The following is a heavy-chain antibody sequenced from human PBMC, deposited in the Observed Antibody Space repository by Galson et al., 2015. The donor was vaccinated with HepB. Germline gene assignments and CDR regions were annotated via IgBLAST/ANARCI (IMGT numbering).Heavy chain of an antibody. CDR2: IDWDDDK. V-gene: IGHV2-70*11. CDR3: ARTSESSGYYYLDY. Sequence: PALVKPTQTLTLTCTFSGFSLSTSGMCVSWIRQPPGKALEWLARIDWDDDKYYSTSLKTRLTISKDTSKNQVVLTMTNMDPVDTATYYCARTSESSGYYYLDYWGQGTLVTVSS. D-gene: IGHD3-22*01. J-gene: IGHJ4*02. CDR1: GFSLSTSGMC.